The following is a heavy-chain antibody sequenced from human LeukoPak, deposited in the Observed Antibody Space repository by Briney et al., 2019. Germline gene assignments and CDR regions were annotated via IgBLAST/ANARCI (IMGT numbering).Heavy chain of an antibody. CDR1: GFSLSTSGVG. CDR2: IYWNDDK. V-gene: IGHV2-5*01. Sequence: SGPTLVKPTQTLTLTCTFSGFSLSTSGVGMGWIRQPPGKALEWLALIYWNDDKRYSPSLKSRLTITKDTSKNQVVLTMTNMDPMDTATYYCAHATWGEPGSVYWGQGTLVTVSS. D-gene: IGHD3-16*01. CDR3: AHATWGEPGSVY. J-gene: IGHJ4*02.